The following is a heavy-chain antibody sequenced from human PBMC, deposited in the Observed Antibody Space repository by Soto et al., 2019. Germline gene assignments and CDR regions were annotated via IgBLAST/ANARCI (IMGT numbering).Heavy chain of an antibody. D-gene: IGHD3-9*01. CDR3: ARGFDPNWFDP. V-gene: IGHV4-59*01. CDR1: GGSISTYY. J-gene: IGHJ5*02. Sequence: SETLSLTCTVSGGSISTYYWSWIRQPPGKGLEWIAYIYYSGSTNYNPSLKSRVTISVDTSKNQFSLKLSSVTAADTAVYYCARGFDPNWFDPWGQGTLVTVSS. CDR2: IYYSGST.